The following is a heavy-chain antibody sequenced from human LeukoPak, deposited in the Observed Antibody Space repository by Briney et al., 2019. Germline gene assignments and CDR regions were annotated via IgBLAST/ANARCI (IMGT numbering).Heavy chain of an antibody. CDR1: GGSISSSSYY. V-gene: IGHV4-39*01. CDR2: IYYSGST. J-gene: IGHJ4*02. Sequence: SETQSLTCTVSGGSISSSSYYWGWIRQPPGKGLEWIGSIYYSGSTYYNPSLKSRVTISVDTSKNQFSLKLSSVTAADTAVYYCARQAGIAAAAAFDYWGQGTLVTVSS. D-gene: IGHD6-13*01. CDR3: ARQAGIAAAAAFDY.